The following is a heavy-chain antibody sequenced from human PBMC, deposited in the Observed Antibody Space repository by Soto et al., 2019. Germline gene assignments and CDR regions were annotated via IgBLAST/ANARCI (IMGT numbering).Heavy chain of an antibody. J-gene: IGHJ2*01. CDR2: ISGSGGST. V-gene: IGHV3-23*01. D-gene: IGHD3-16*02. CDR3: AKHQGELSSAPYWYCDL. Sequence: EVQLLESGGGLVQPGGSLRLSCAASGFTFSSYAMSWVRQAPGKGLEWVSAISGSGGSTYYADSVKGRFTISRDKSKNTLYLQMNRLRAEDTAVYYCAKHQGELSSAPYWYCDLWGRGTLLTVSS. CDR1: GFTFSSYA.